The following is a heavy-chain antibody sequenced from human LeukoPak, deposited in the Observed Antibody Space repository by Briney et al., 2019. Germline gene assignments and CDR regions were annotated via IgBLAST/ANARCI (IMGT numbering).Heavy chain of an antibody. CDR2: ISGGGDNT. J-gene: IGHJ4*02. CDR1: GFTFSGNA. CDR3: ANGLIYFAY. Sequence: GGSLRLSCAASGFTFSGNAMTWVRQAPGKGLEWVSAISGGGDNTYYADSVKGRFTISRDNSRTTLYLQMNSLRAEDTAVYYCANGLIYFAYWGQGTLLTVSS. D-gene: IGHD3-22*01. V-gene: IGHV3-23*01.